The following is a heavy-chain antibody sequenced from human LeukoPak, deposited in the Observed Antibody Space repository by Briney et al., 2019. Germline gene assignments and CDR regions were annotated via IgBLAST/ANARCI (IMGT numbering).Heavy chain of an antibody. Sequence: GASVKVSCKTSGYSFTDYYMHWVRQAPGQGLEWMGWINPKSGGKSSAQKFQGRVTMTRDTSITTVYMEVSWLTSDDTAIYYCARADRLDGGPYLIGPWGQGTLVTVSS. D-gene: IGHD2-21*01. V-gene: IGHV1-2*02. CDR3: ARADRLDGGPYLIGP. CDR2: INPKSGGK. CDR1: GYSFTDYY. J-gene: IGHJ5*02.